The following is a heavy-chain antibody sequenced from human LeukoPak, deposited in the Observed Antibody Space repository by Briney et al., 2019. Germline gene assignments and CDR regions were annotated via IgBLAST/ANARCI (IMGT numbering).Heavy chain of an antibody. CDR1: GFTFSSYG. CDR3: AKDSPSYVWGSYREPDY. Sequence: GGSLRLSCAASGFTFSSYGMSWVRQAPGKGLEWVSAISGSGGSTYYADSVKGRFTISRDNSKNTLYLQMNSLRAEDTAVYYCAKDSPSYVWGSYREPDYWGQGTLVTVSS. D-gene: IGHD3-16*02. CDR2: ISGSGGST. J-gene: IGHJ4*02. V-gene: IGHV3-23*01.